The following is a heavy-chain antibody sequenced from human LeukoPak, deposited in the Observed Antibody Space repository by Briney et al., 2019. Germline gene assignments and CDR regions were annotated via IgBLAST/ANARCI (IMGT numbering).Heavy chain of an antibody. CDR2: INIYKGNT. J-gene: IGHJ4*02. CDR3: ARDQYDSVWDSHRPYFDY. CDR1: GYTFSSYG. D-gene: IGHD3-16*02. V-gene: IGHV1-18*01. Sequence: ASVKVSCKASGYTFSSYGISWVRQAPGQGLEWMGWINIYKGNTKYAQKFQGRVTMTTDTSTSTAYMEVTSLRSDDTAVYYCARDQYDSVWDSHRPYFDYWGQGTLVTVPS.